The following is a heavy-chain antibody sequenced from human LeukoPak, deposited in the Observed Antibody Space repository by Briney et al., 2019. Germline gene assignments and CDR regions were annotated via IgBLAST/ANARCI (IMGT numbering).Heavy chain of an antibody. CDR2: ISYDGSNK. J-gene: IGHJ6*02. V-gene: IGHV3-30-3*01. CDR1: GFTFSSYA. CDR3: ARSRGHQLLYYYYGMDV. D-gene: IGHD2-2*01. Sequence: PGRSLRLSCVASGFTFSSYAMHWVRQAPGKGLEWVAVISYDGSNKYYADSVKGRFTISRDNSKNTLYLQMNSLRAEDTAVYYCARSRGHQLLYYYYGMDVWGQGTTVTVSS.